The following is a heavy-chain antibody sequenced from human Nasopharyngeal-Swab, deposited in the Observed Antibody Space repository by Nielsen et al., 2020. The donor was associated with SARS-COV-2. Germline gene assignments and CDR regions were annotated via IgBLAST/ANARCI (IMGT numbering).Heavy chain of an antibody. CDR3: ARRSDPYYDFWSGYYYYYYGMDV. J-gene: IGHJ6*02. CDR2: IYYSGST. Sequence: SEPLSLTCTVSGGSISSSSYYWGWIRQPPAKGLEWIGSIYYSGSTYYNPSLKSRVTISVDTSKNQFSLKLSSVTAADTAVYYCARRSDPYYDFWSGYYYYYYGMDVWGQGTTVTVSS. CDR1: GGSISSSSYY. V-gene: IGHV4-39*01. D-gene: IGHD3-3*01.